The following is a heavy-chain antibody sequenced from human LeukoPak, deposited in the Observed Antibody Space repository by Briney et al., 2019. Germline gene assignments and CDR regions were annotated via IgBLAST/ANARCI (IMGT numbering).Heavy chain of an antibody. D-gene: IGHD3-22*01. CDR3: ARDPVTSSGYYYVSSYYGMDV. Sequence: ASVKVSCKASGYTFTSYGISWVRQAPGQGLEWMGIINPSGGSTSYAQKFQGRVTMTRDTSTSTVYMELSSLRSEDTAVYYCARDPVTSSGYYYVSSYYGMDVWGQGTTVTVSS. CDR1: GYTFTSYG. CDR2: INPSGGST. V-gene: IGHV1-46*01. J-gene: IGHJ6*02.